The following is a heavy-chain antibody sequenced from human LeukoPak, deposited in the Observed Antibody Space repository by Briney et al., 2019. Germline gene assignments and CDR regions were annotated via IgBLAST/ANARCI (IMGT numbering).Heavy chain of an antibody. D-gene: IGHD1-1*01. CDR3: ARHPRRAWFDP. CDR1: GGSISSYY. J-gene: IGHJ5*02. V-gene: IGHV4-59*01. CDR2: IYYSGST. Sequence: PSETLSLTCTVSGGSISSYYWSWIRQPPGKGLEWIGYIYYSGSTNYNPSLKSRVTISVDTSKNQFSLKLSSVTAADTAVYYCARHPRRAWFDPWGQGTLVTVSS.